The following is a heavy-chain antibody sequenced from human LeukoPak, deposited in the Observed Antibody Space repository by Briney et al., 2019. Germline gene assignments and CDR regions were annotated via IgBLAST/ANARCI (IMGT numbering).Heavy chain of an antibody. CDR3: ARERWLQYESYGMDV. V-gene: IGHV1-2*06. Sequence: GASVKVSCKASGYTFTSYGISWVRQAPGQGLEWMGRINPNSGGTNYAQKFQGRVTMTRDTSISTAYMELSRLRSDDTAVYYCARERWLQYESYGMDVWGQGTTVTVSS. CDR1: GYTFTSYG. J-gene: IGHJ6*02. CDR2: INPNSGGT. D-gene: IGHD5-24*01.